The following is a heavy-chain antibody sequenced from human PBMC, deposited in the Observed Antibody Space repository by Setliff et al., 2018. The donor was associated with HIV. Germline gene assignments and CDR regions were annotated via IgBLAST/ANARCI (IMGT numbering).Heavy chain of an antibody. Sequence: ASVKVSCKASGGTLSKYAIIWVRQAPGQGLEWMGGIIPIFGTANYAQNFQGRVTITADASTSTAYMALSSLRSDDTAVYYCARAYYDSVWGSHRYRFYYFDYWGQGSLVTVSS. CDR1: GGTLSKYA. CDR3: ARAYYDSVWGSHRYRFYYFDY. J-gene: IGHJ4*02. D-gene: IGHD3-16*02. V-gene: IGHV1-69*13. CDR2: IIPIFGTA.